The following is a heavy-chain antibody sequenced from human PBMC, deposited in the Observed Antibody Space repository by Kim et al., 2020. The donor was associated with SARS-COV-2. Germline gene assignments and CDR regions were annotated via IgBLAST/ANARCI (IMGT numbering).Heavy chain of an antibody. J-gene: IGHJ6*02. CDR3: ARDQGWTYGSGSYGYYYGMDV. Sequence: SQTLSLTCAISGDSVSSNSAAWDWIRQSPSRGLEWLGRTYYRSKWYNDYAVSVKSRITINPDTSKNQFSLQLNSVTPEDTTVYYCARDQGWTYGSGSYGYYYGMDVWGQGTTVTVSS. D-gene: IGHD3-10*01. CDR2: TYYRSKWYN. V-gene: IGHV6-1*01. CDR1: GDSVSSNSAA.